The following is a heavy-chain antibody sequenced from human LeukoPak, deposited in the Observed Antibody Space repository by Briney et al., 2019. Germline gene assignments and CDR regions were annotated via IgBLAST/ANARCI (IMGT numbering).Heavy chain of an antibody. CDR1: GFTFSSYG. CDR3: AKALLQYCSTTSCYEIDC. Sequence: GGSLRLSCAASGFTFSSYGMHWVRQAPGKGLEWVAVISYEGSSKFYADSVKGRFTISRDKSKNTLYLQMNSLRPEDTAVYYCAKALLQYCSTTSCYEIDCWGQGTLVTVSS. J-gene: IGHJ4*02. D-gene: IGHD2-2*01. CDR2: ISYEGSSK. V-gene: IGHV3-30*18.